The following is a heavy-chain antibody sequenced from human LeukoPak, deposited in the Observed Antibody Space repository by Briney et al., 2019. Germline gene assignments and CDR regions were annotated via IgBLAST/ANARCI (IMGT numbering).Heavy chain of an antibody. CDR1: GGSIGSGTHY. Sequence: PSETLSLTCTVSGGSIGSGTHYWGWVRQPPGKGLEWIGGVFYRGTTFYSPSLKSRVTVSIDTSKNQFSLKLNSVTAADTAVYYCARHDYDLLTGYTINWFDPWGQGTLVTVSS. J-gene: IGHJ5*02. CDR3: ARHDYDLLTGYTINWFDP. D-gene: IGHD3-9*01. V-gene: IGHV4-39*01. CDR2: VFYRGTT.